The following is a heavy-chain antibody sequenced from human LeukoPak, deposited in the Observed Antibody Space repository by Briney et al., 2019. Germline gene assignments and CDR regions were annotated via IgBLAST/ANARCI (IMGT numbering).Heavy chain of an antibody. CDR3: ARVQRGYSYGYYFDY. J-gene: IGHJ4*02. D-gene: IGHD5-18*01. Sequence: SETLSLTCTVSGGSISSSGYYWGWIRQPPGKGLEWIGSIYYSGSTYYNPSLKSRVTISVDTSKNQFSLKLSSVTAADTAVYYCARVQRGYSYGYYFDYWGQGTLVTVSS. V-gene: IGHV4-39*07. CDR2: IYYSGST. CDR1: GGSISSSGYY.